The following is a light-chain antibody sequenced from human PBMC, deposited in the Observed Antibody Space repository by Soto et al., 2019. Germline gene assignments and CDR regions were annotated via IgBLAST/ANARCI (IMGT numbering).Light chain of an antibody. CDR3: MQALQTPWA. Sequence: IVMTQSPLSLPVTPGEPASISCRSSQSLLQTNGYNYVDWYLQKPGQSPQLLIYLGSNRASGVPDRFSGSGSGTDFTLKISRVEAEDVGVYYCMQALQTPWACGQGTKVAIK. CDR1: QSLLQTNGYNY. V-gene: IGKV2-28*01. J-gene: IGKJ1*01. CDR2: LGS.